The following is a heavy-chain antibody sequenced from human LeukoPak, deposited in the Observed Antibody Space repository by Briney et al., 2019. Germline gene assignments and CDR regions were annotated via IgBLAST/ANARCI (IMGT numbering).Heavy chain of an antibody. V-gene: IGHV3-21*01. CDR1: GFTFSSYE. CDR3: AREPSGYHNT. D-gene: IGHD5-12*01. J-gene: IGHJ4*02. Sequence: PGGSLRLSCAASGFTFSSYEMNWVRQAPGKGLEWVSSISSSSSYIYYADSVKGRFTISRDNAKNSLYLQMNSLRAEDTAVYYCAREPSGYHNTGGQGTLVTVSS. CDR2: ISSSSSYI.